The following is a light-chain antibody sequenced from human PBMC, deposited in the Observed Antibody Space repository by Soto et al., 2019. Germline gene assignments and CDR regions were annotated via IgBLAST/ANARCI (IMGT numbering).Light chain of an antibody. CDR3: HQFTTWPPIR. J-gene: IGKJ5*01. Sequence: EVVGKQCPATLSVYQEKGDTVSCRVCDRVRSNVASYQQQPGHAPRLLLYCSSTRAPGIPARFRCSGSGTKYTLTICCLRSRDFGFQYCHQFTTWPPIRFGHGTRLAI. CDR2: CSS. CDR1: DRVRSN. V-gene: IGKV3-15*01.